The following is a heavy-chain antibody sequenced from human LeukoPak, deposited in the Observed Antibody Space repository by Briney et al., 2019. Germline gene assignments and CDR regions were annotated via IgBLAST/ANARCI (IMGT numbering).Heavy chain of an antibody. CDR2: INPSGGST. V-gene: IGHV1-46*01. CDR1: GYTFTSYY. CDR3: ARSAGPVIVPAAIGASGHYYYMDV. J-gene: IGHJ6*03. Sequence: LGASVKVSCKASGYTFTSYYMHWVRQAPGQGLEWMGIINPSGGSTSYAQKFQGRVTMTRDTSTSTVYMELSSLRSEDTAVYYCARSAGPVIVPAAIGASGHYYYMDVWDKGTTVTVSS. D-gene: IGHD2-2*02.